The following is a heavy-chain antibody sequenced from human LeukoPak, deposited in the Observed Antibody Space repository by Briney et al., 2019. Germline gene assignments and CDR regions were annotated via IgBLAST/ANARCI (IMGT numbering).Heavy chain of an antibody. CDR3: AKSASYYSTYLDY. D-gene: IGHD4-11*01. J-gene: IGHJ4*02. Sequence: GGSLRLSCAASGFTFSIYAMSWVRQAPGKGLEWVSVISGSGGSTYYADSVKGRFTISRDNSKNTLYLKMNSLRAEDTAVYYCAKSASYYSTYLDYWGQGTLVTVSS. V-gene: IGHV3-23*01. CDR1: GFTFSIYA. CDR2: ISGSGGST.